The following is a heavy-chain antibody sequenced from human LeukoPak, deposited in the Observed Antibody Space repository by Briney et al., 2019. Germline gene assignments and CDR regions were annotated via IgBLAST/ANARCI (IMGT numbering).Heavy chain of an antibody. Sequence: GGSLRLSCVASGFTFSTAWMSWLRQAPGKGLEWVGRIKSNSDGGTTDYAASVKGRFTIARDDSKNTVYLQMNSLKTEDTAVYYCLWWDYWGQGTLVTVSS. D-gene: IGHD2-21*01. CDR1: GFTFSTAW. CDR2: IKSNSDGGTT. V-gene: IGHV3-15*01. CDR3: LWWDY. J-gene: IGHJ4*02.